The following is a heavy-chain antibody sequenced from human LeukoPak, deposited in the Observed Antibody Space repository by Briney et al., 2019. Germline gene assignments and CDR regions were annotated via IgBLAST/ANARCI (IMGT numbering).Heavy chain of an antibody. CDR2: VSYSGTP. Sequence: PSETLSLTCTVSVDSISNYYWNWVRQPPGRRLEWIGYVSYSGTPNYNPSLKSRVTISVDTSKNQFSLKLNSVTAADTAVYYCARAERVQYDSGRYFGHHFDYWGQGTLVTVSS. CDR3: ARAERVQYDSGRYFGHHFDY. D-gene: IGHD3-10*01. V-gene: IGHV4-59*01. CDR1: VDSISNYY. J-gene: IGHJ4*02.